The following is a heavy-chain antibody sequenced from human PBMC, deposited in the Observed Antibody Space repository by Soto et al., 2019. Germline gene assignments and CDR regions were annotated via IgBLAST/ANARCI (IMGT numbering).Heavy chain of an antibody. J-gene: IGHJ4*02. CDR2: LSYDGSKE. CDR3: AKRLLRGTTLSVLDY. CDR1: GFTFSSFG. Sequence: LRLSCAASGFTFSSFGMHWVRQAPGKGLEWVALLSYDGSKEYYADSVKGRFSVPRDNSKNTLYLQMNSLRVEDTAVYFCAKRLLRGTTLSVLDYWGRGTLVTVSS. D-gene: IGHD4-17*01. V-gene: IGHV3-30*18.